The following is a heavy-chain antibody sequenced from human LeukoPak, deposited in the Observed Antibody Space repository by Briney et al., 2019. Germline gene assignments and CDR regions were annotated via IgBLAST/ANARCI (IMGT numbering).Heavy chain of an antibody. CDR2: IYSGGST. CDR3: ARESSDWFDH. CDR1: GFTVSSNY. V-gene: IGHV3-53*01. Sequence: PGGSLRLSCAASGFTVSSNYMSWVRQAPGKGLEWVSVIYSGGSTYYSDSVKGRFTISRDNSKNTLYLQMNSLRAEDTAVYYCARESSDWFDHWGQGTLVTVSS. D-gene: IGHD3-3*01. J-gene: IGHJ5*02.